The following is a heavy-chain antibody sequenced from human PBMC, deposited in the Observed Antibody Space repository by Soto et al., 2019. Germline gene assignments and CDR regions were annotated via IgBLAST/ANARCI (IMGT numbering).Heavy chain of an antibody. CDR1: GGSISGSNW. Sequence: QVQLQESGPGLVKPSGTLSLTCAVSGGSISGSNWWSWVRQSPGKGLEWIGEIYHSGNTNYNPSLESRLTMSVDNFKNQFFLKLSSVTAADTAVYYCARDRYGDYDGMDVWGQGTTVTVSS. CDR3: ARDRYGDYDGMDV. D-gene: IGHD4-17*01. V-gene: IGHV4-4*02. J-gene: IGHJ6*02. CDR2: IYHSGNT.